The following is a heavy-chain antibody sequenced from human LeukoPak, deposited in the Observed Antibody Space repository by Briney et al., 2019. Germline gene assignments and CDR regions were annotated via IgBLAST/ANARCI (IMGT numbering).Heavy chain of an antibody. J-gene: IGHJ4*02. V-gene: IGHV4-31*03. CDR2: IYYSGST. D-gene: IGHD3-22*01. Sequence: SETLSLTCTVSGGSISSGGYYWGWIRQHPGKGLEWIGYIYYSGSTYYNPSLKSRVTISVDTSKNQFSLKLSSVTAADTAVYYCASGYDSSGYYTEHIPFDYWGQGTLVTVSS. CDR3: ASGYDSSGYYTEHIPFDY. CDR1: GGSISSGGYY.